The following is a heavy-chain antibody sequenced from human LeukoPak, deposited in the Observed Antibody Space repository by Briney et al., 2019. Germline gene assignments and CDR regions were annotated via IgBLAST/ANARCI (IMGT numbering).Heavy chain of an antibody. D-gene: IGHD5-24*01. V-gene: IGHV3-74*01. CDR2: ISHDGII. CDR3: ARDWVYKIDY. Sequence: GGSLRLSCETAGFTFSSYVTHWVRRTPGKGLVWVSRISHDGIISYADSVKGRFTISRDNAKNTLILQMNSLRVEDTAVYYCARDWVYKIDYWGRGTLVTVSS. J-gene: IGHJ4*02. CDR1: GFTFSSYV.